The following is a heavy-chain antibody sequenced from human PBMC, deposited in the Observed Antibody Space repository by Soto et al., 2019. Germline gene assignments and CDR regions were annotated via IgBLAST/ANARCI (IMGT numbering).Heavy chain of an antibody. J-gene: IGHJ6*02. CDR3: ARKSTVDPYYYYGMDV. CDR2: IYYSGST. Sequence: PSETLSLTCTVSGGSISSGGYYWSWIRQHPGKGLEWIGYIYYSGSTYYNPSLKSRVTISVDTSKNQFSLKLSSVTAADTAVYYCARKSTVDPYYYYGMDVWGQGTTVTVS. CDR1: GGSISSGGYY. D-gene: IGHD4-4*01. V-gene: IGHV4-31*03.